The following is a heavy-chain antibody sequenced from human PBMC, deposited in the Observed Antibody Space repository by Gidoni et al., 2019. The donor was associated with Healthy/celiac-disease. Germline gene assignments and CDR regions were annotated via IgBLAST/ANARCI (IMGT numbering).Heavy chain of an antibody. Sequence: SMNWVRQAPGKGLEWVSSISSSSSYIYYADSVKGRFTISRDNAKNSLYLQMNSLRAEDTAVYYCAREQDSSGGAAFDIWGQGTMVTVSS. J-gene: IGHJ3*02. D-gene: IGHD3-22*01. CDR2: ISSSSSYI. CDR3: AREQDSSGGAAFDI. V-gene: IGHV3-21*01. CDR1: S.